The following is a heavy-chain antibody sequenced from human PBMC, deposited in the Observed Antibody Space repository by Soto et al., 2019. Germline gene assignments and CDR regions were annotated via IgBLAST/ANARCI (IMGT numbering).Heavy chain of an antibody. CDR3: ARAGCSSTSCYLSGYYYYMDV. Sequence: QVQLVESGGGVVQPGRSLRLSCAASGFTFSSYGMHWVRQAPGKGLEWVAVIWYDGSNKYYAGSVKGRFTISRDNSKNTLYLQMNGLRAEDTAVYYCARAGCSSTSCYLSGYYYYMDVWGKGTTVTVSS. J-gene: IGHJ6*03. CDR2: IWYDGSNK. CDR1: GFTFSSYG. V-gene: IGHV3-33*01. D-gene: IGHD2-2*01.